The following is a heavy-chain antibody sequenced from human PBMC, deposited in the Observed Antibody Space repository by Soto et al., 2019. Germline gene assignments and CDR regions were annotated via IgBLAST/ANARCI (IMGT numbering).Heavy chain of an antibody. J-gene: IGHJ4*02. CDR1: GGSVSSGTYY. D-gene: IGHD6-19*01. CDR2: IYYPGST. Sequence: PSETLSLTCTVSGGSVSSGTYYWSWIRQPPGKGLEWIGYIYYPGSTNYNPSLKSRVTISIDTSKNQFSLKLSSVTAADTAVYYCAKAITVGFYRPFDGGGQGTLVTVSS. V-gene: IGHV4-61*01. CDR3: AKAITVGFYRPFDG.